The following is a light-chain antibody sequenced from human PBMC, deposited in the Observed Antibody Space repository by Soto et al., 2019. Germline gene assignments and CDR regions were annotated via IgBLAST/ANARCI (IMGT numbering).Light chain of an antibody. V-gene: IGLV2-23*01. CDR2: EAN. CDR1: SSDVGSHNL. J-gene: IGLJ1*01. Sequence: QSALTQPASVSGSPGQSITISCTGTSSDVGSHNLVSWYQQYPGKAPKLIIFEANKRPSGVSNRFSGSKSGSTASLTISGLQAEDEADYYCCSNAGSSTYVFGTRTKLTVL. CDR3: CSNAGSSTYV.